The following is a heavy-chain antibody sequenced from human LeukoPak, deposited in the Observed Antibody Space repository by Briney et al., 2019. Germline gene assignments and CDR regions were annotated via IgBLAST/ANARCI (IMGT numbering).Heavy chain of an antibody. V-gene: IGHV3-23*01. Sequence: GGSLRLSCAASGFTFSSYGMRWVRQAPGKGLEWVSAISGSGGSTYYADSVKGRFTISRDNSKNTLYLQMHSLRAEDTAVYYCAKMGAMIVVVSHYMDVWGKGTTVTVSS. CDR3: AKMGAMIVVVSHYMDV. CDR2: ISGSGGST. D-gene: IGHD3-22*01. CDR1: GFTFSSYG. J-gene: IGHJ6*03.